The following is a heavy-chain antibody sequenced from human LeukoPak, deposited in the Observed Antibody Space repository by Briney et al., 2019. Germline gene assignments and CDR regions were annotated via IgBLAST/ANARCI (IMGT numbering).Heavy chain of an antibody. Sequence: PGGSLRLSXAASGFTFSSYSMNWVRQAPGKGLEWVSSISSSSSYIYYADSVKGRFTISRDNAKNSLYLQMNSLRAEDTAVYYCARDEINYGSGSFDYWGQGTLVTVSS. CDR1: GFTFSSYS. CDR2: ISSSSSYI. D-gene: IGHD3-10*01. CDR3: ARDEINYGSGSFDY. J-gene: IGHJ4*02. V-gene: IGHV3-21*04.